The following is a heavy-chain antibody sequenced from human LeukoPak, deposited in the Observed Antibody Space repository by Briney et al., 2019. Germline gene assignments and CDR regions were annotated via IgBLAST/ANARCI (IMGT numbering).Heavy chain of an antibody. Sequence: GGSLRLSCAASGFNVNNAWMSWVRQAPGKGLEWVGRIRSKIDGGATDYAAPVKGRFTISRDDSKNTLYLQINSLKIEDTAMSYCYTSITDYWGQGTLVTVSS. J-gene: IGHJ4*02. D-gene: IGHD2-21*01. CDR3: YTSITDY. V-gene: IGHV3-15*07. CDR1: GFNVNNAW. CDR2: IRSKIDGGAT.